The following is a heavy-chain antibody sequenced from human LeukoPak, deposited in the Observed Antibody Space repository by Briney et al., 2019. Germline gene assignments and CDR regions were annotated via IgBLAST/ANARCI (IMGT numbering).Heavy chain of an antibody. J-gene: IGHJ6*02. CDR2: IIPIFGTA. CDR3: TSTPAAIRYYYYYGMDV. D-gene: IGHD2-2*01. Sequence: SVKVSCKASGGTFSSYAISWVRQAPGQGLEWMGGIIPIFGTANYAQKFQGRVTITADESTSTTYMELSSLRSEDTAVYYCTSTPAAIRYYYYYGMDVWGQGTTVTVSS. V-gene: IGHV1-69*01. CDR1: GGTFSSYA.